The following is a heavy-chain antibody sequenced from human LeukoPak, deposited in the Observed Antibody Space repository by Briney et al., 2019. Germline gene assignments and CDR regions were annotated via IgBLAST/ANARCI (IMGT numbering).Heavy chain of an antibody. CDR2: MYYSGST. J-gene: IGHJ4*02. V-gene: IGHV4-39*01. D-gene: IGHD3-22*01. CDR1: GGSISSSSYY. CDR3: ERLNGGYYEAIFDY. Sequence: KTSETLSLTCTVSGGSISSSSYYWGWIRQPPGKGLECIGSMYYSGSTYYNPPLKSRVTISVDTSKNQFSLNLRSVTAADTAVYYCERLNGGYYEAIFDYWGQGTLVAVS.